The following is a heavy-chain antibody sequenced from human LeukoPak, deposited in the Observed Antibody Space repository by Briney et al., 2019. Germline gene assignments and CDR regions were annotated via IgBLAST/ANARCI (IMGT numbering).Heavy chain of an antibody. V-gene: IGHV3-11*01. CDR2: ISRSGSTK. J-gene: IGHJ4*02. Sequence: GGSLRLSCAASGFTFSDYNMRWIRQAPGKGLEWVSSISRSGSTKYYADSAKGRFTISRDNAKNSLFLQMNSLRAEDTAVYYCVYISNAGDYWGQGTLVTVSS. CDR3: VYISNAGDY. D-gene: IGHD3-3*02. CDR1: GFTFSDYN.